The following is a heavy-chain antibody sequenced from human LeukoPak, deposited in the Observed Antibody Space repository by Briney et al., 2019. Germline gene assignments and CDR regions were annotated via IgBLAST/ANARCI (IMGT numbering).Heavy chain of an antibody. CDR2: INPNSGGT. CDR3: ARGEGNYYDSSGYYPPSDY. V-gene: IGHV1-2*02. Sequence: ASVKVSCKASGYTFTGYYMHWVRRAPGQGLEWMGWINPNSGGTNYAQKFQGRVTMTRDTSISTAYMELSRLRSDDTAVYYCARGEGNYYDSSGYYPPSDYWGQGTLVTVSS. CDR1: GYTFTGYY. D-gene: IGHD3-22*01. J-gene: IGHJ4*02.